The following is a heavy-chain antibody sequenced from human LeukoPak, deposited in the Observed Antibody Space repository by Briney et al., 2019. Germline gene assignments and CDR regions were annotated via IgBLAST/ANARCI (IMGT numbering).Heavy chain of an antibody. V-gene: IGHV4-61*02. CDR1: GGSISSGSYY. CDR2: IYTSGST. CDR3: AREGGYCSSTSCSYNWFDS. D-gene: IGHD2-2*01. J-gene: IGHJ5*01. Sequence: SETLSLTCTVSGGSISSGSYYWSWIRQPAGTGLEWIGRIYTSGSTNYNPSLKSRVTISVDTSKNQFSLKLSSVTAADTAVYYCAREGGYCSSTSCSYNWFDSWGQGTLVTVSS.